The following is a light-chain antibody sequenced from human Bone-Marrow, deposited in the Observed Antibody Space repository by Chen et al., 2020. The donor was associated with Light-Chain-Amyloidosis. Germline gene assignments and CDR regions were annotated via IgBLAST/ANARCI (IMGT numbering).Light chain of an antibody. J-gene: IGKJ4*02. CDR2: DTS. Sequence: VLTQSPATLSLSPGEGATLSCRTSQGVGDYLAWYQQRPGQAPRLLIYDTSNRATGIPARFSGSGSGTDFTLTISSLESEDVAVYYCQQCTTGPWAFGGGTKVEIK. CDR3: QQCTTGPWA. V-gene: IGKV3-11*01. CDR1: QGVGDY.